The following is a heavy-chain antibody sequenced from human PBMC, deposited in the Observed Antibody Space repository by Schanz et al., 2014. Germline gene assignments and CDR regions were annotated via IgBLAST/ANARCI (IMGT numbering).Heavy chain of an antibody. CDR3: AKDHAGSDILTALGS. V-gene: IGHV3-30*18. Sequence: QVQLVESGGGVVQPGRSLRLSCAASGFTFSSYGMHWVRQSPGKGLEWVALISYDGSNKYYADSVKGRFTISRDNSKNTLYLQMNSLRAEDTAVYYCAKDHAGSDILTALGSWGQGTLVTVSP. D-gene: IGHD3-9*01. J-gene: IGHJ4*02. CDR1: GFTFSSYG. CDR2: ISYDGSNK.